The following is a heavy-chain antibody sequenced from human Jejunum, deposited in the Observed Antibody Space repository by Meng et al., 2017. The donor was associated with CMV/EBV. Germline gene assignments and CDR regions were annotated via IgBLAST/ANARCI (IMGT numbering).Heavy chain of an antibody. J-gene: IGHJ4*02. D-gene: IGHD1-1*01. Sequence: STDSLRDHSCSGIRQPPGKGLEWMGYVYYSGSATYSPSLRSRITISIDTSRNQFSLNLRSVTAADTAMYFCARGVGHATNNSLDSWGQGTRVTVSS. CDR1: TDSLRDHS. CDR3: ARGVGHATNNSLDS. V-gene: IGHV4-59*11. CDR2: VYYSGSA.